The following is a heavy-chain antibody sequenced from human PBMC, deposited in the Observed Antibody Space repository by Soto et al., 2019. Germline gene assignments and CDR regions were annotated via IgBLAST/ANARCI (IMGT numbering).Heavy chain of an antibody. CDR2: IYYSGST. D-gene: IGHD6-13*01. J-gene: IGHJ3*02. CDR3: ARSVVRGIGAAFDI. V-gene: IGHV4-39*01. CDR1: GGSISSSSYY. Sequence: SETLSLTCTVSGGSISSSSYYWGWIRQPPGKGLEWIGSIYYSGSTYYNPSLKSRVTISVDTSKNQFSLKLSSVTAADTAVYYCARSVVRGIGAAFDIWGQGTMVTVSS.